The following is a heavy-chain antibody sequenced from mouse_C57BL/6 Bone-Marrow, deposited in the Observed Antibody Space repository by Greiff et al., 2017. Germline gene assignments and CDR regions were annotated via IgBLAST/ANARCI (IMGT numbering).Heavy chain of an antibody. CDR2: IYTGGGNT. V-gene: IGHV1-84*01. J-gene: IGHJ2*01. D-gene: IGHD1-1*01. CDR1: GYTFTDYY. Sequence: ESGPELVKPSASVSITCKASGYTFTDYYINWVKQRPGKGLEWIGWIYTGGGNTKYNENFKGKATLTVDTSSSTAYMQLSSLTSEDAAVYCCAVTTGVDPDYWGQGTTLTVSS. CDR3: AVTTGVDPDY.